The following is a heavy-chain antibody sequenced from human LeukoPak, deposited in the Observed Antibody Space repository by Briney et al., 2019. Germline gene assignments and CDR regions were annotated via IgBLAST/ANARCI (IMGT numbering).Heavy chain of an antibody. V-gene: IGHV4-34*01. D-gene: IGHD3-22*01. Sequence: SETLSLTCAVYGGSFSGYYWSWIRQPPGKGLEWIGEINHSGSTNYNPSLKSRVTISVDTSKNQFSLKLNSVTAADTAVYYCASLVSGYYYFDYWGQGTLVTVSS. CDR2: INHSGST. J-gene: IGHJ4*02. CDR1: GGSFSGYY. CDR3: ASLVSGYYYFDY.